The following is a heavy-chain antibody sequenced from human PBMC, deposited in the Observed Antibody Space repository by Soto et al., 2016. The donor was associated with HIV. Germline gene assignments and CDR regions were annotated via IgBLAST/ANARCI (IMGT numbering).Heavy chain of an antibody. V-gene: IGHV3-53*02. J-gene: IGHJ6*02. CDR1: GFTVSSNY. CDR3: ARDKRMEELLFYILYYGMDV. Sequence: EVQLVETGGGLIQPGGSLRLSCAASGFTVSSNYMSWVRQAPGKGLEWVSVIYSGGSTYYADSVKGRFTISRDNSKNTLYLQMNSLRAEDTAVYYCARDKRMEELLFYILYYGMDVWAKGPRSPSP. D-gene: IGHD3-16*01. CDR2: IYSGGST.